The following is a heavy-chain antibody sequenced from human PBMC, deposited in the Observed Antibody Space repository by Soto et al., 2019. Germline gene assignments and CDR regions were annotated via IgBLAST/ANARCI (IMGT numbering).Heavy chain of an antibody. CDR1: GYTFTSYG. CDR3: ARWIYSSSSGEGWFDP. V-gene: IGHV1-46*01. Sequence: GASVKVSCKASGYTFTSYGISWVRQAPGQGLEWMGIINPSGGSTSYAQKFQGRVTMTRDTSTSTAYMELRSLRSDDTAVYYCARWIYSSSSGEGWFDPWGQGTLVTVSS. J-gene: IGHJ5*02. D-gene: IGHD6-6*01. CDR2: INPSGGST.